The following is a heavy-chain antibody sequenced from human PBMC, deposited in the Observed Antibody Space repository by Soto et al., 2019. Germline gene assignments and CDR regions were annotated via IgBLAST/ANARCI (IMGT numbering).Heavy chain of an antibody. V-gene: IGHV1-24*01. CDR1: GYTLTELS. Sequence: GASVKVSCKVSGYTLTELSMHWVRQAPGKGLEWMGGFDPEDGETIYAQKFQGRVTMTEDTSTDTVYMELSSLRSEDTAVYYCAREGVTMIVVVTSEDYFDYWGQGTLVTVSS. CDR3: AREGVTMIVVVTSEDYFDY. CDR2: FDPEDGET. D-gene: IGHD3-22*01. J-gene: IGHJ4*02.